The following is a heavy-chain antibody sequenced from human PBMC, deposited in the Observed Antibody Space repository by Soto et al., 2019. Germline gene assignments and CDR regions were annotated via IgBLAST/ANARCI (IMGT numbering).Heavy chain of an antibody. CDR2: IIPLYGTT. V-gene: IGHV1-69*06. CDR3: GRDSYCSGASCHDGRFDS. J-gene: IGHJ5*01. Sequence: QVQMVQSGAEVKKPGSSVKVSCKASGDTFSTHAISWVRLAPGQGLTWMGGIIPLYGTTYYAQNFQGRVTSTSDKSTSTAYMDLISLRSEDTGFYYCGRDSYCSGASCHDGRFDSWGQGTLVTVSS. CDR1: GDTFSTHA. D-gene: IGHD2-15*01.